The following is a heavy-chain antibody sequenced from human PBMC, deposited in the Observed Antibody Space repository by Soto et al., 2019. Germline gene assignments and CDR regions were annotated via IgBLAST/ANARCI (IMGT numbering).Heavy chain of an antibody. CDR1: GASITSNSY. J-gene: IGHJ4*02. V-gene: IGHV4-39*01. D-gene: IGHD5-12*01. CDR2: IYYTEGT. CDR3: ARHERSRGYLYSDYDSGSE. Sequence: SETLSLTCTVSGASITSNSYLAWMLQPPWKGLEWIGSIYYTEGTSSNPSLRSRVTMSVDTSNNQFSLRLSSVTAADTAVYYCARHERSRGYLYSDYDSGSEWGQGTLVTVSS.